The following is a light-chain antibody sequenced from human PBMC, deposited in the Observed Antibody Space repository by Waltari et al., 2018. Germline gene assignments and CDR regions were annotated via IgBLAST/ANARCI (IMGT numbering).Light chain of an antibody. CDR3: QQSYSTPRYT. CDR2: AAS. J-gene: IGKJ2*01. V-gene: IGKV1-39*01. Sequence: DIQMTQSPSSLSASVGDRVTITCRASENIDNYLNWCQQRPGKAPKLLIYAASSLQSGVPSRFSGSRSGTDFTLTISSLQPEDFATYYCQQSYSTPRYTFGQGTNLEIK. CDR1: ENIDNY.